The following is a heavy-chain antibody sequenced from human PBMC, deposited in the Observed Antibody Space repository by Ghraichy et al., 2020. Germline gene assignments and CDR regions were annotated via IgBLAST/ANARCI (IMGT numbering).Heavy chain of an antibody. CDR1: GFAFGAYA. D-gene: IGHD3-10*01. CDR2: ISGSGGSS. Sequence: GGSLRLSCAASGFAFGAYAMNWVRQAPGKGLEWVSSISGSGGSSNYAGSAKGRFTISRDNSKDTLYLQMDSLSGEDTAVYYCAKGRLGELYWGMDVWGQGTTVTVSS. CDR3: AKGRLGELYWGMDV. J-gene: IGHJ6*02. V-gene: IGHV3-23*01.